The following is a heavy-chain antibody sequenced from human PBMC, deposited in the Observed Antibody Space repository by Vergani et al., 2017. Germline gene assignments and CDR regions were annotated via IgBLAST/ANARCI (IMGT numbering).Heavy chain of an antibody. CDR3: ASATGHCSSTSCYGNYYGMDV. D-gene: IGHD2-2*01. CDR2: IYYSGST. Sequence: QVQLQESGPGLVKPSQILSLTCTVSGGSISSGGYYWSWIRQHPGKGLEWIGYIYYSGSTYYTPSLKSRVTISVDTSKNQLYLKLSSVTAADTAVYYCASATGHCSSTSCYGNYYGMDVWGQGTTVTVSS. V-gene: IGHV4-31*03. J-gene: IGHJ6*02. CDR1: GGSISSGGYY.